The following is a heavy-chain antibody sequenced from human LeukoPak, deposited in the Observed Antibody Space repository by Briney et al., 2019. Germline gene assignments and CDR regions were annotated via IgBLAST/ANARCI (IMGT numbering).Heavy chain of an antibody. V-gene: IGHV4-4*07. CDR2: VYSDGTT. CDR3: ARVVSGGTFDS. D-gene: IGHD5/OR15-5a*01. Sequence: SETLSLTCTVSDGPIGSYYWTWVRQPADKGFEWIGHVYSDGTTNYNPSLKSRLTMSIDKAKNKFSLKMNSVTAADTAVYYCARVVSGGTFDSWGQGTLVTVSS. CDR1: DGPIGSYY. J-gene: IGHJ5*01.